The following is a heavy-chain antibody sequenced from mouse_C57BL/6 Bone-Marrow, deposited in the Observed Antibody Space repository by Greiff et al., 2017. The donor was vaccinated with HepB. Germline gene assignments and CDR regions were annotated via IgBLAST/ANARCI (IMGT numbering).Heavy chain of an antibody. J-gene: IGHJ4*01. D-gene: IGHD2-4*01. Sequence: EVNVVESGGGLVKPGGSLKLSCAASGFTFSSYAMSWVRQTPEKRLEWVATISDGGSYTYYPVNVKGRFTISRDNAKNNLYLQMSHLKSEDTAMYYCARDDDYAYAMDYWGQGTSVTVSS. CDR2: ISDGGSYT. V-gene: IGHV5-4*01. CDR3: ARDDDYAYAMDY. CDR1: GFTFSSYA.